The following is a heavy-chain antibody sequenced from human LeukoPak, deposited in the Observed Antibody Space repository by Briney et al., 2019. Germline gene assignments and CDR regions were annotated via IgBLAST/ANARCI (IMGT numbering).Heavy chain of an antibody. V-gene: IGHV4-38-2*01. CDR2: LHHSGST. CDR3: GTTEHDSGDY. CDR1: HYSISSDCF. J-gene: IGHJ4*02. Sequence: SSETLSLTCSVSHYSISSDCFWGWIRQPPGKGLEWIGSLHHSGSTYYNPSLKSRVTISVDTSKNQFSLKLSSVTAADTALYFCGTTEHDSGDYWGQGTLVTVSS. D-gene: IGHD6-25*01.